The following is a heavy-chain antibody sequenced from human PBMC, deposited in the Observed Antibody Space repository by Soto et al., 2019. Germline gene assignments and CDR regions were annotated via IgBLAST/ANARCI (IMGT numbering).Heavy chain of an antibody. CDR3: AREKGGSGSYYPYYYYYGMDA. D-gene: IGHD3-10*01. Sequence: PGGSLRLSCAASGFTFSNYGMHWVRQAPGKGLEWVSVIWYDGSNKYYADSVKGRFTISRDNSKNTLYLQMNSLRAEDTAVYYCAREKGGSGSYYPYYYYYGMDAWGQGTTVTVSS. CDR2: IWYDGSNK. CDR1: GFTFSNYG. J-gene: IGHJ6*02. V-gene: IGHV3-33*01.